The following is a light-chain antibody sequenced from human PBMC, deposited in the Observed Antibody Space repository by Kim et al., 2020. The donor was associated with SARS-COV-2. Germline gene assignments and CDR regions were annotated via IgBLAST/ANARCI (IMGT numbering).Light chain of an antibody. V-gene: IGLV3-21*01. CDR2: YDR. CDR3: QVWDTSTNHVV. CDR1: NIGSES. J-gene: IGLJ2*01. Sequence: YELTQPPSVSVAPGKTARITCGGENIGSESVHWNQQKPGQAPVVVIYYDRDRPSGIPDRFSGSNSGNTATLTITRVEAGDEADYYCQVWDTSTNHVVFGGGTQLTVL.